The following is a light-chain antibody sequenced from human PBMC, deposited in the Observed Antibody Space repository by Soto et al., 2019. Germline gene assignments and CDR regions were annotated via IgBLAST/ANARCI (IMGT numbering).Light chain of an antibody. V-gene: IGLV1-44*01. Sequence: QSVLTQPPSASGTPGQRVTISCSGSSSNIGSNTVNWYQQLPGTAPKLLIYSNNQRPSGVPDRSSGSKSGTSASLAISGLQSEDEADYYCAAWGDSLKSVFGTGTKVTVL. CDR2: SNN. J-gene: IGLJ1*01. CDR3: AAWGDSLKSV. CDR1: SSNIGSNT.